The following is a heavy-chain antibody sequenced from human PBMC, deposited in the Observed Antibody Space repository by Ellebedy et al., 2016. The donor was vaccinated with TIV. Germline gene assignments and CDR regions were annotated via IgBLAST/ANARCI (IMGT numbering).Heavy chain of an antibody. Sequence: ASVKVSCKASGGTFSSYAIRWVRQAPGQGLEWMGRIIPILGIANYAQKFQGRVTITADKSTRTAYMELSSLRSEDTAVYYCARAENIVATMKAHTYYYGMDVWGQGTTVTVSS. CDR1: GGTFSSYA. D-gene: IGHD5-12*01. CDR3: ARAENIVATMKAHTYYYGMDV. V-gene: IGHV1-69*04. CDR2: IIPILGIA. J-gene: IGHJ6*02.